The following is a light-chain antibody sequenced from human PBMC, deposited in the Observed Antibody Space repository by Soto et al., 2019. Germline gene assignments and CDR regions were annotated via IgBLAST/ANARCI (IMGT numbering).Light chain of an antibody. CDR3: QQCNNWPYT. CDR1: QSVRSN. Sequence: EVVMTQSPATLSVSPGEGATLSCRASQSVRSNLVWYQQKPGQPPTLLIYDASTRATGIPARVSGNGSGTDFTLTISSLQSEDFALDFCQQCNNWPYTFGLGTKLEIK. J-gene: IGKJ2*01. CDR2: DAS. V-gene: IGKV3-15*01.